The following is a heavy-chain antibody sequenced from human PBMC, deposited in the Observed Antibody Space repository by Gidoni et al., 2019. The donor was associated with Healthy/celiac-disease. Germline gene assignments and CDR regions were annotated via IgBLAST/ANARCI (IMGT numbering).Heavy chain of an antibody. CDR1: VFIFRSYA. D-gene: IGHD1-26*01. J-gene: IGHJ4*02. CDR2: ISGSGGRT. Sequence: VQLLASGGGLVHPAGSLRLSCSASVFIFRSYAMSWVRQAPGKGMEWVEAISGSGGRTYYEESVKGRCTIARDNYKNTLYLQMNSRRAEDTAVDDCAKDIGPAGSDYVDYWGQGTLVTVSS. CDR3: AKDIGPAGSDYVDY. V-gene: IGHV3-23*01.